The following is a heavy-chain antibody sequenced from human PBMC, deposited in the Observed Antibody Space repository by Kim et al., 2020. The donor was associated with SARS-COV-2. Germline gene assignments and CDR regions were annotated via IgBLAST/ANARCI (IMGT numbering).Heavy chain of an antibody. J-gene: IGHJ4*02. V-gene: IGHV1-3*01. D-gene: IGHD6-13*01. CDR3: AGDWIAAAGRLFDY. Sequence: QKFQGRVPITRDTSASTAYMELSSLRSEDTAVYYCAGDWIAAAGRLFDYWGQGTLVTVSS.